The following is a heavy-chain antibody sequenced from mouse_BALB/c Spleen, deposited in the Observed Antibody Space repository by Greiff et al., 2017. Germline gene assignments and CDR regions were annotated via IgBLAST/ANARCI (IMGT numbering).Heavy chain of an antibody. CDR3: ARNYDGYFYFDY. CDR1: GFSLTSYG. Sequence: VQVVESGPGLVQPSQSLSITCTVSGFSLTSYGVHWVRQSPGKGLEWLGVIWSGGSTDYNAAFISRLSISKDNSKSQVFFKMNSLQANDTAIYYCARNYDGYFYFDYWGQGTTLTVSS. CDR2: IWSGGST. D-gene: IGHD2-3*01. J-gene: IGHJ2*01. V-gene: IGHV2-2*02.